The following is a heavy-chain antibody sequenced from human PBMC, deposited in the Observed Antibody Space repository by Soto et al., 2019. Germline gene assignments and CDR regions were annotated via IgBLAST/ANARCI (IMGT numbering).Heavy chain of an antibody. J-gene: IGHJ5*02. CDR1: GYTFTSYG. CDR2: ISAYNGNT. Sequence: ASVKVSCKASGYTFTSYGISWVRQAPGQGLEWMGWISAYNGNTNYAQKLQGRVTMTTDTSTSTAYMELRSLGSDDTAVYYCATTKRGSSSWPFDPWGQGTLVTVSS. CDR3: ATTKRGSSSWPFDP. D-gene: IGHD6-13*01. V-gene: IGHV1-18*01.